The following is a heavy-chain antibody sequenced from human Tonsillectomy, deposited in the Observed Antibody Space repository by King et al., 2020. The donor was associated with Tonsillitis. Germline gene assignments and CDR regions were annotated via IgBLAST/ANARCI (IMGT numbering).Heavy chain of an antibody. CDR2: ISFDGANT. V-gene: IGHV3-33*05. D-gene: IGHD7-27*01. Sequence: VQLVESGGSVVQPGRSLRLSCETSGFTFSSYGMHWVRQAPGQGLEWVATISFDGANTHHTDSVTGRFTISRDNYKNTTYLQMNSLRAEDTAVSYCAREGLYDVGWGIDHWGQGTLVTVSS. CDR1: GFTFSSYG. J-gene: IGHJ4*02. CDR3: AREGLYDVGWGIDH.